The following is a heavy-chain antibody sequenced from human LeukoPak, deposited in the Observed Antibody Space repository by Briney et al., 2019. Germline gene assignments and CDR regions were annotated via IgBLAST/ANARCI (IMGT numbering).Heavy chain of an antibody. CDR3: ARGSDARGSPFDY. CDR1: GGSISSSSYY. CDR2: IYYSGST. D-gene: IGHD2-15*01. Sequence: PSETLSLTCTVSGGSISSSSYYWGWIRQPPGKGLEWIGSIYYSGSTYYNPSLKSRVTISVDTSKNQFPLKLSSVTAADTAVYYCARGSDARGSPFDYWGQGTLVTVSS. J-gene: IGHJ4*02. V-gene: IGHV4-39*06.